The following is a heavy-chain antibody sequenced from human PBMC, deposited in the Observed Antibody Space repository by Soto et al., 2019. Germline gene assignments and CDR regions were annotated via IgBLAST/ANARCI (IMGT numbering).Heavy chain of an antibody. D-gene: IGHD3-22*01. CDR3: VRATYFSDSSGYTRCLDY. CDR1: AFTLSDHY. V-gene: IGHV3-72*01. CDR2: SRDKPQGYST. Sequence: GGSLRLSCAGGAFTLSDHYIDLFRQAPLKFLYSFGRSRDKPQGYSTAYAASVKGRFTTSRDESKNSAYLQMNSLKTEDTAVYYCVRATYFSDSSGYTRCLDYWGQGTLVTVSS. J-gene: IGHJ4*02.